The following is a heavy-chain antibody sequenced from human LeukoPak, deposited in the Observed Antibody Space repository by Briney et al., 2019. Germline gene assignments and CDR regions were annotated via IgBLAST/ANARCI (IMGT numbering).Heavy chain of an antibody. D-gene: IGHD3-22*01. CDR3: ARGQDSSGYYYATYYFDY. Sequence: GASVKVSCKASGYTFTSYGISWVRQAPGQGLEWMGWISAYNGNTNYAQKLQGRVTMTTDTSTSTAYMELRSLRSDDTAVYYCARGQDSSGYYYATYYFDYWGQGTLVTVSS. J-gene: IGHJ4*02. CDR1: GYTFTSYG. V-gene: IGHV1-18*01. CDR2: ISAYNGNT.